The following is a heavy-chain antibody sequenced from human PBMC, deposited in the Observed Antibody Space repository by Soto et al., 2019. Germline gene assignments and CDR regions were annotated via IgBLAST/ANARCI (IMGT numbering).Heavy chain of an antibody. CDR2: INPNSGGT. CDR3: ARGIFCSGGSCPGAYYYYGMDV. CDR1: GYTFTGYY. Sequence: ASVKVSFKASGYTFTGYYMHWVRQAPGQGLEWMGWINPNSGGTNYAQKFQGWVTMTRDTSISTAYMELSRLRSDDTAVYYCARGIFCSGGSCPGAYYYYGMDVWGQGTTVTVSS. J-gene: IGHJ6*02. V-gene: IGHV1-2*04. D-gene: IGHD2-15*01.